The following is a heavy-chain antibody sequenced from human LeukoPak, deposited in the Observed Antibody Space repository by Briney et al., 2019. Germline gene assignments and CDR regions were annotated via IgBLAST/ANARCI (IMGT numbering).Heavy chain of an antibody. CDR3: AKMEYGGNSGYFDY. V-gene: IGHV3-23*01. D-gene: IGHD4-23*01. Sequence: QTGGSLRLSCAASGFTFSNYAMSWVRQAPGKGLEWVSAIRGSGGSTYYADSVKGRFTISRDDSKNTLYVQMNSLRAEDTAVYYCAKMEYGGNSGYFDYWGQGTLVTVSS. CDR1: GFTFSNYA. J-gene: IGHJ4*02. CDR2: IRGSGGST.